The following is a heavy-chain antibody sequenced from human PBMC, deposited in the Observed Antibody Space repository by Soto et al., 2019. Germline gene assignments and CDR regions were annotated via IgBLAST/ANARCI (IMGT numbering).Heavy chain of an antibody. J-gene: IGHJ5*01. CDR2: INPNSGGT. CDR3: ARAPGGIAARRAGWFDS. D-gene: IGHD6-6*01. Sequence: ASVKVSCKASGYTFTGYYMHWVRQAPGQGLEWMGWINPNSGGTNYAQKFQGRVTMTRDTSISTAYMELSRLRSDDTAVYYCARAPGGIAARRAGWFDSWGQGTLVTVSS. V-gene: IGHV1-2*02. CDR1: GYTFTGYY.